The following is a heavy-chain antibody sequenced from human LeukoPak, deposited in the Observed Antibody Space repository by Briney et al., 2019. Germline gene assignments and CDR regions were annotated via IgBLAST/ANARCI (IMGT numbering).Heavy chain of an antibody. Sequence: GASVKVSCKASGGTFSSYAISWVRQAPGQRLEWMGGVIPIFGTANYAQKFQGRVTITADKSTSTAYIELRSLRSDDTAVYYCARDALYGDYGYYYYMDVWGKGTTVTISS. V-gene: IGHV1-69*06. CDR3: ARDALYGDYGYYYYMDV. J-gene: IGHJ6*03. D-gene: IGHD4-17*01. CDR1: GGTFSSYA. CDR2: VIPIFGTA.